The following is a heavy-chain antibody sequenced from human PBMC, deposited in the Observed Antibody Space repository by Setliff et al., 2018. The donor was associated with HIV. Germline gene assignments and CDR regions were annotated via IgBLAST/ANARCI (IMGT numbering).Heavy chain of an antibody. CDR1: GYSISSGYY. Sequence: PSETLSLTCTVSGYSISSGYYWGWIRQPPGKGLEWIGSIYHSGSTFYNPSLKSRVTISVDTSKNQFSLNLTSVTAADTAVYYCARYSTLTTNFDYWGQGTLVTVSS. V-gene: IGHV4-38-2*02. CDR3: ARYSTLTTNFDY. CDR2: IYHSGST. D-gene: IGHD4-17*01. J-gene: IGHJ4*02.